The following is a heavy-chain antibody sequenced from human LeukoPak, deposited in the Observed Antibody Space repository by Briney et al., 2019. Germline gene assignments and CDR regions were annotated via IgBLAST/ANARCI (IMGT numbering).Heavy chain of an antibody. Sequence: GGSLRLSCAASGFTFNTYAIHWIRQAPGKGLEWVAVISYDSFNEYYADSVQGRCTISRDNSKDILYLQMNSLTPEDTAVYYCARDAEGGTHRYWGQGTLVTVSS. J-gene: IGHJ4*02. V-gene: IGHV3-30-3*01. CDR3: ARDAEGGTHRY. CDR1: GFTFNTYA. CDR2: ISYDSFNE. D-gene: IGHD1-26*01.